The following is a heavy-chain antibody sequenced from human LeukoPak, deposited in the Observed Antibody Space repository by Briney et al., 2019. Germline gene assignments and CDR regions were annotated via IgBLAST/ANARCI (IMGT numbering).Heavy chain of an antibody. V-gene: IGHV4-4*07. CDR3: ARVRYSDSSVLTRKRSYYFDY. J-gene: IGHJ4*02. Sequence: PSETLSLTCTVSGGSISSYYWSWIRQPAGKGLESIGHISTSGSTKYNPSLKSRVTMSVDTSKNQFSLKLSSVTAADTAVYHCARVRYSDSSVLTRKRSYYFDYWGQGTLVTVSS. CDR2: ISTSGST. D-gene: IGHD3-22*01. CDR1: GGSISSYY.